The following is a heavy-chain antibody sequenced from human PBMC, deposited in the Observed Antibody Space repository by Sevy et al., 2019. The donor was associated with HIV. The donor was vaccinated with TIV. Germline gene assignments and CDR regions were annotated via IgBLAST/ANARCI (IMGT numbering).Heavy chain of an antibody. CDR3: ARVRDSSGYYYYYGMDV. D-gene: IGHD3-22*01. Sequence: GGSLRLSCAASGFTFSSYGMHWVRQAPGKGLEWVAVIWYDGSNKYYADSVKGRFTISRDNSKNTLYLQMNSLRAEDTAVYYCARVRDSSGYYYYYGMDVWGQWTTVTVSS. J-gene: IGHJ6*02. V-gene: IGHV3-33*01. CDR2: IWYDGSNK. CDR1: GFTFSSYG.